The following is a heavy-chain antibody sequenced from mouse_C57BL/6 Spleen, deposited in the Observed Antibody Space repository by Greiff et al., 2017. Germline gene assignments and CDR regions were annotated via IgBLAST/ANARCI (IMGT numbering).Heavy chain of an antibody. CDR1: GFTFSSYA. D-gene: IGHD2-4*01. CDR3: TRESGDYWSDFDY. Sequence: EVKVVESGEGLVKPGGSLKLCCAASGFTFSSYAMSWVRQTPEKRLEWVAYISSGGDYIYYADTVKGRFTISRDNARNTLYLQMSSLKSEDTAMYYCTRESGDYWSDFDYWGQGTTLTVSS. CDR2: ISSGGDYI. V-gene: IGHV5-9-1*02. J-gene: IGHJ2*01.